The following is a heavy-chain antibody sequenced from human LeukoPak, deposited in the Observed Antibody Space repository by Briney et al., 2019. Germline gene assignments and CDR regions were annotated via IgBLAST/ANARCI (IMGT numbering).Heavy chain of an antibody. D-gene: IGHD5-18*01. CDR2: IYYSGST. V-gene: IGHV4-59*01. J-gene: IGHJ4*02. Sequence: SETLSLTCTVSACSISSYYWSWIRQPPGKGLEWIGYIYYSGSTNYNPSLKSRVTISVDTSKNQFSLKLSSVTAADTAVYYCARAVGYSYGFGYWGQGTLVTVSS. CDR1: ACSISSYY. CDR3: ARAVGYSYGFGY.